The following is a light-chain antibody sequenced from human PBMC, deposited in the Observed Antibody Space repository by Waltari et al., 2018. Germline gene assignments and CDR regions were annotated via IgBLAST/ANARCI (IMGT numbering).Light chain of an antibody. J-gene: IGKJ4*01. CDR2: WAS. V-gene: IGKV4-1*01. CDR3: MQSIQFPLT. CDR1: QTVLYKSNDKNY. Sequence: DIVMTQSPESLAVSLGERATINCRSSQTVLYKSNDKNYLAWYQHRPGQPPRLLIYWASTRESGVPDRFSGSGSGTDFTLKISRVEAEDVGLYYCMQSIQFPLTFGGGTKVEIK.